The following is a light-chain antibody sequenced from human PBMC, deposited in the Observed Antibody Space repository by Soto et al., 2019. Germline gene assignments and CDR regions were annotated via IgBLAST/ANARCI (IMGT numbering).Light chain of an antibody. Sequence: QSALTQPASVSGSPGQSITISCTGTSSDVGGYNYVSWYQQHPGKAPKLMIYDVSNRPSGVSNRFSGSKSGNTASLTISGLQAEDEADYYCSSYTSSSTRHVVFSGGTKLTVL. CDR3: SSYTSSSTRHVV. CDR1: SSDVGGYNY. J-gene: IGLJ2*01. V-gene: IGLV2-14*01. CDR2: DVS.